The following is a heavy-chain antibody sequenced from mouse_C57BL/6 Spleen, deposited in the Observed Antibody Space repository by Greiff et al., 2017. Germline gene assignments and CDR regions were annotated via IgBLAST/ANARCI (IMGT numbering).Heavy chain of an antibody. Sequence: VQLQQPGAELVMPGASVKLSCKASGYTFTSYWMHWVKQRPGQGLEWIGKIDPSDSYTNSNQKVKGKSTLTVYKSSSTAYMQLSSLTSEDTAVYYCATYYKAMDYWGQGTSVTVSS. CDR2: IDPSDSYT. V-gene: IGHV1-69*01. CDR1: GYTFTSYW. CDR3: ATYYKAMDY. D-gene: IGHD2-12*01. J-gene: IGHJ4*01.